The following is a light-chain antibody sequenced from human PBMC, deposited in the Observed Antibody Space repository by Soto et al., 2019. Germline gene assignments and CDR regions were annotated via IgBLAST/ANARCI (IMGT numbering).Light chain of an antibody. CDR1: QGVSSN. V-gene: IGKV3-15*01. CDR3: QQYNNWSGT. J-gene: IGKJ1*01. CDR2: GVS. Sequence: EIVMTQSPATLSVSPGERATLSCRASQGVSSNVAWYQQKPGQAPRLLIYGVSTRATGIPARFSGSGSGTEFTLTISSLQSEDFAVYYCQQYNNWSGTFGQGTKVEIK.